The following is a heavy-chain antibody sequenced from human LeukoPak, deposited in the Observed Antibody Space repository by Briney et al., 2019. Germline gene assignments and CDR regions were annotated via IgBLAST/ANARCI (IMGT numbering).Heavy chain of an antibody. CDR2: ISYDGSNK. V-gene: IGHV3-30-3*01. CDR3: ARENSGLDY. J-gene: IGHJ4*02. Sequence: GGSLRLSCAASGFTFSSYAMHWVRQAPGKGLERVAVISYDGSNKYYADSVKGRFTISRDNSKNTLYLQMNSLRAEDTAVYYCARENSGLDYWGQGTLVTVSS. D-gene: IGHD5/OR15-5a*01. CDR1: GFTFSSYA.